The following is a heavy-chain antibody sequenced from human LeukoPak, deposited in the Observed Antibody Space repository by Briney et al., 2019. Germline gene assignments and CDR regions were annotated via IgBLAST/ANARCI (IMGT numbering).Heavy chain of an antibody. Sequence: GGSLRLSCAASGFSVTNNYMSWVRQAPGKGLEWVSVFYVGGATYYADSVKGRFTISRDNSKNTLYLQLNSLRAEDTAVYYCAGLGSSTLYYFDHWGQGTLVTVSS. J-gene: IGHJ4*01. CDR3: AGLGSSTLYYFDH. CDR1: GFSVTNNY. CDR2: FYVGGAT. D-gene: IGHD2-2*01. V-gene: IGHV3-53*05.